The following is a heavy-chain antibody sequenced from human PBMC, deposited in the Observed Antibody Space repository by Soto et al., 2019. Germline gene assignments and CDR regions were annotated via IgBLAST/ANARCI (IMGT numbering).Heavy chain of an antibody. D-gene: IGHD5-12*01. CDR1: GDSFSSYA. J-gene: IGHJ4*02. Sequence: QVQLVQSGAEVKKPGSSVKVSCKASGDSFSSYAMSWVRQAPGQGLEWMGGIVPIFGTRNYAQKFQGRVTIIADESTSTAYMELSSLRSDDTAVYYCARDGDSGTYDYWGQGTLVTVSS. CDR2: IVPIFGTR. CDR3: ARDGDSGTYDY. V-gene: IGHV1-69*12.